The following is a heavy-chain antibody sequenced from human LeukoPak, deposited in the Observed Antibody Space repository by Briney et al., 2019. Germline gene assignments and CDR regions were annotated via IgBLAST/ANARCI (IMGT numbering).Heavy chain of an antibody. CDR1: GGSISSYY. D-gene: IGHD6-13*01. Sequence: SETLSLTCTVSGGSISSYYWSWIRQPPGKGLEWIGCIYYSGSTYYNPSLKSRVTISVDTSKNQFSLRLSSVTAADTAVYYCARVAAAAMDWFDPWGQGTLVTVSS. V-gene: IGHV4-59*12. CDR3: ARVAAAAMDWFDP. CDR2: IYYSGST. J-gene: IGHJ5*02.